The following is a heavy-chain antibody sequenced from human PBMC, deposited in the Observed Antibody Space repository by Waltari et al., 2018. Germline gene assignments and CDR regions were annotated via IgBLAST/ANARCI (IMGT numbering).Heavy chain of an antibody. J-gene: IGHJ5*02. CDR2: IIPIFGTA. D-gene: IGHD3-3*01. Sequence: QVQLVQSGAEVKKPGSSVKVSCKASGGTFSSYAISWVRQAPGQGLEWMGGIIPIFGTANYAQKFQGRVTITADKSTSTAYMELSSLRSEDTAVYYCARDFLEHSLYDFWSGSEPPTWGQGTLVTVSS. V-gene: IGHV1-69*14. CDR3: ARDFLEHSLYDFWSGSEPPT. CDR1: GGTFSSYA.